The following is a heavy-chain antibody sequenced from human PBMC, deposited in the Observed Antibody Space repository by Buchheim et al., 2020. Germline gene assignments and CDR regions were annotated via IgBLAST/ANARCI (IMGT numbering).Heavy chain of an antibody. CDR2: IDPSDSYT. CDR3: AAQPICSSTSCYMTYRGYYYYGMDV. V-gene: IGHV5-10-1*03. D-gene: IGHD2-2*02. J-gene: IGHJ6*02. CDR1: GYSFTSYW. Sequence: EVQLVQSGAEVKKPGESLRISCKGSGYSFTSYWISWVRQMPGKGLEWMGRIDPSDSYTNYSPSFQGHVTISADKSISTAYLQWSSLKASDTAMYYCAAQPICSSTSCYMTYRGYYYYGMDVWGQGTT.